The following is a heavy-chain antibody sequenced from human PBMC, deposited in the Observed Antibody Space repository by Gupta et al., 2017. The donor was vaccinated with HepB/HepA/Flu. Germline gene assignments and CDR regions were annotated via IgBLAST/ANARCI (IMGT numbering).Heavy chain of an antibody. D-gene: IGHD3-9*01. CDR1: GGSISSSSYY. Sequence: QLQLQESGPGLVKPSETLSLTCTVSGGSISSSSYYWGWIRQPPGKGLEWIGSIYYSGSTYYNPSLKSRVTISVDTSKNQFSLKLSSVTAADTAVYYCARLTYYDILTGYSPANWFDPWGQGTLVTVSS. V-gene: IGHV4-39*01. CDR3: ARLTYYDILTGYSPANWFDP. J-gene: IGHJ5*02. CDR2: IYYSGST.